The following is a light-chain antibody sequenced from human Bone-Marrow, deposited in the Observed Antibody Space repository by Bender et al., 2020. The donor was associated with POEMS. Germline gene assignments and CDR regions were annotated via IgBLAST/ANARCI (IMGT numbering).Light chain of an antibody. J-gene: IGLJ3*02. V-gene: IGLV2-23*01. CDR1: SSDVGSYNL. Sequence: QSALTQPASVSGSPGQSITISCTGTSSDVGSYNLVSWYRQYPGKAPKLMIYKGSQRPSGVSTRFSGSKSGNTASLTISGLQAEDEADYYCCSYAGSSTWVFGGGTKLTVL. CDR3: CSYAGSSTWV. CDR2: KGS.